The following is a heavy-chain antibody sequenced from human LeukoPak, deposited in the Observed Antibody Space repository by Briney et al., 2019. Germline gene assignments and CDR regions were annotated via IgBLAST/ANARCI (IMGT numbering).Heavy chain of an antibody. J-gene: IGHJ4*02. Sequence: PSETLSLTCTVSGGSISSSSYYWGWIRQPPGKGLEWIGSIHYSGSTYYNPSLKSRLTISVDTSENQFSLRLSSVTAADTAVYYCTRGNANWGQGTLVTVSS. CDR3: TRGNAN. V-gene: IGHV4-39*01. CDR1: GGSISSSSYY. CDR2: IHYSGST.